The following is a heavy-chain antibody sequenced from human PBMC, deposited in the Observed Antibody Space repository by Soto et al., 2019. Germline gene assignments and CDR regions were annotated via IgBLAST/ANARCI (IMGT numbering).Heavy chain of an antibody. CDR2: ISGSGGSP. J-gene: IGHJ4*02. CDR1: GFTFSSYT. D-gene: IGHD2-2*01. Sequence: EVQLLDSGGGLVQPGGSLRLSCAASGFTFSSYTMSWVRQAPGKGLEWVSAISGSGGSPSYADSVQGQFTISRDNPKNTLYLQMNSLRAEDTAIYYCAKARCSTTNCYVPEYWGQGTLVTVSS. CDR3: AKARCSTTNCYVPEY. V-gene: IGHV3-23*01.